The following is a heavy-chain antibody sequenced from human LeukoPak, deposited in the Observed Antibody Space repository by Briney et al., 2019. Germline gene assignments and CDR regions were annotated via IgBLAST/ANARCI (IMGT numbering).Heavy chain of an antibody. J-gene: IGHJ4*02. CDR3: ARGATVTLDY. CDR2: IIPIFGIA. CDR1: GGTFSSYA. D-gene: IGHD4-17*01. Sequence: SVKVSCKASGGTFSSYAISWVQQAPGQGLEWMGRIIPIFGIANYAQKFQGRVTITTDESTSTAYMELSSLRSEDTAVYYCARGATVTLDYWGQGTLVTVSS. V-gene: IGHV1-69*05.